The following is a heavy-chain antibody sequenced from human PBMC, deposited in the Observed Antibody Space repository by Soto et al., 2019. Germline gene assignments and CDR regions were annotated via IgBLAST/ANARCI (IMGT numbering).Heavy chain of an antibody. D-gene: IGHD2-15*01. CDR2: IIATNGNT. Sequence: ASVKVSCKASGYTFTIYGISWVRQAPGQGLEWMGWIIATNGNTNYAQKLQGRVTITTDKSTSTAYMELSSLRSEDTAVYYCARDLQDIVVVVAANDDRVGAFDIWGQGTMVTVSS. J-gene: IGHJ3*02. CDR3: ARDLQDIVVVVAANDDRVGAFDI. V-gene: IGHV1-18*01. CDR1: GYTFTIYG.